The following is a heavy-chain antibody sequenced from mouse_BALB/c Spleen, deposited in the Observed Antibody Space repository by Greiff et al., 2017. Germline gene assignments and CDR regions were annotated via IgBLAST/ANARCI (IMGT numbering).Heavy chain of an antibody. CDR1: GYSITSDYA. D-gene: IGHD2-10*02. V-gene: IGHV3-2*02. CDR3: ASSPSAWFAY. CDR2: ISYSGST. Sequence: EVQLVESGPGLVKPSQSLSLTCTVTGYSITSDYARNWIRQLPGDKLEWMSYISYSGSTSYNPSLKSRISITPDTSTNQSFLQLKSVTTEDTATYYCASSPSAWFAYWGQGTLVTVSA. J-gene: IGHJ3*01.